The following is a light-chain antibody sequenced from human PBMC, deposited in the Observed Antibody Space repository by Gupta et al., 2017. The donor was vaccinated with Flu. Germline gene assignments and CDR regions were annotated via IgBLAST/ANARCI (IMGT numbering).Light chain of an antibody. J-gene: IGLJ3*02. Sequence: QSALTQPAPVSGSPGQSITISCTGTSSDVGRYNYVSWYQQHPGKAPNLMIYEVTNRPSGVSNRFSASKSRNTASLTISGLQAEDEADYYCNSYTTSSTWVFGGGARLTVL. CDR3: NSYTTSSTWV. CDR2: EVT. V-gene: IGLV2-14*01. CDR1: SSDVGRYNY.